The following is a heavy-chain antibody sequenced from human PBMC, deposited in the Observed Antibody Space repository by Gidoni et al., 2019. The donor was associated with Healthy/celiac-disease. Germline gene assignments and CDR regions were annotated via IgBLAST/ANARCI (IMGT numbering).Heavy chain of an antibody. J-gene: IGHJ3*02. Sequence: EVQLVESGGGLVQPGGSLRLSCAASGFTFSSYSMNWVRQAPGKGLEWVSYISSSSSTIYYADSVKGRFTISRDNAKNSLYLKMNSLRDEDTAVYYCARAVTYYYGSGSYFDAFDIWGQGTMVTVSS. CDR2: ISSSSSTI. D-gene: IGHD3-10*01. CDR3: ARAVTYYYGSGSYFDAFDI. V-gene: IGHV3-48*02. CDR1: GFTFSSYS.